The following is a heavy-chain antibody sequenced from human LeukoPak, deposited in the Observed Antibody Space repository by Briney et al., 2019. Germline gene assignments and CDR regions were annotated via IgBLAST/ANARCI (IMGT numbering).Heavy chain of an antibody. CDR2: INHSGST. J-gene: IGHJ6*03. CDR3: ARHKPPVGVVTNYYYYYMDV. Sequence: SETLSLTCAVYGGSFSGYYWSWIRQPPGKGLEWIGEINHSGSTNYNPSLKSRVTISVDTSKNQFSLKLSSVTAADTAVYYCARHKPPVGVVTNYYYYYMDVWGKGTTVTVSS. CDR1: GGSFSGYY. V-gene: IGHV4-34*01. D-gene: IGHD3-3*01.